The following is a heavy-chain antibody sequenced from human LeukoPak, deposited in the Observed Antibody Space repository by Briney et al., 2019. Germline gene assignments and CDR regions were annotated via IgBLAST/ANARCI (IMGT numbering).Heavy chain of an antibody. CDR3: ARDRNDFWSGRRGFDY. Sequence: GGSLRLSCAASGFTFSNYWMSWVRQAPGKGLEWVANIREDGSEKYYVDSVKGQFTISRDNAKNSLFLQMDSLRAEDTAVYYCARDRNDFWSGRRGFDYWGQGTLVTVSS. V-gene: IGHV3-7*01. J-gene: IGHJ4*02. CDR2: IREDGSEK. D-gene: IGHD3-3*01. CDR1: GFTFSNYW.